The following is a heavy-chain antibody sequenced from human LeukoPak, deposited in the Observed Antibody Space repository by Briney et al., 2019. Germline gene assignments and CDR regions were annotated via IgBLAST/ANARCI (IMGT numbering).Heavy chain of an antibody. D-gene: IGHD3-10*01. Sequence: QPGGSLRLSCAASGFTFSSYGMHWVRQAPGKGLEWVAVIWYDGSNKYYADSVKGRFTISRDNSKNTLYLQMNSLRAEDTAVNYCARVFGELPTNYYYCGMDVWGQGTTVTVSS. CDR2: IWYDGSNK. CDR1: GFTFSSYG. J-gene: IGHJ6*02. V-gene: IGHV3-33*01. CDR3: ARVFGELPTNYYYCGMDV.